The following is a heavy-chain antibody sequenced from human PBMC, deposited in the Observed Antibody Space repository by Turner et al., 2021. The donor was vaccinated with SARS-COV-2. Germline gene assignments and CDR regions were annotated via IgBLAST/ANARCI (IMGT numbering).Heavy chain of an antibody. D-gene: IGHD2-15*01. J-gene: IGHJ4*02. CDR1: GFTFSGYG. CDR3: AKVVSPYCSGGSCYSSPADY. V-gene: IGHV3-30*18. CDR2: ISYDGSNK. Sequence: QVQLVESGGGVVQPGRSLRLSCAPSGFTFSGYGMHWVRQAPGKGLEWVAVISYDGSNKYYADSVKGRFTISRDISKSTLYLQMNSLRAEDTAVYYCAKVVSPYCSGGSCYSSPADYWGQGTLVTVSS.